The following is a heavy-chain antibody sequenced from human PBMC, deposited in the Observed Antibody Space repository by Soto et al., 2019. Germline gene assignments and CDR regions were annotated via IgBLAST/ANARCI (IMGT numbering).Heavy chain of an antibody. Sequence: LKISCEVSGFTFSAYGMHWVRQAPGKGLEWVAAISHDGTNKNYGDSVKGRFTISRDNSKKTLYLQMNSLRPEDTALYYCAKDEYYYSRSGYYIFDSWGQGTLVTVSS. CDR3: AKDEYYYSRSGYYIFDS. CDR1: GFTFSAYG. CDR2: ISHDGTNK. D-gene: IGHD3-22*01. V-gene: IGHV3-30*18. J-gene: IGHJ4*02.